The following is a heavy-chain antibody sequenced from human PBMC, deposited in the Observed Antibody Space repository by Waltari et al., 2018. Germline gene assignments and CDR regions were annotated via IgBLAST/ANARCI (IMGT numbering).Heavy chain of an antibody. D-gene: IGHD1-26*01. CDR3: ARDEVGATGSWFDP. CDR2: IWYAGSNK. J-gene: IGHJ5*02. CDR1: GFTCSSYG. V-gene: IGHV3-33*01. Sequence: QVQLVESGGGVVQPGRSLRLSCAASGFTCSSYGMHWFRQPPGKGLEWVAVIWYAGSNKYYADSVKGRFTISRDNSKNTLYLQMNSLRAEDTAVYYCARDEVGATGSWFDPWGQGTLVTVSS.